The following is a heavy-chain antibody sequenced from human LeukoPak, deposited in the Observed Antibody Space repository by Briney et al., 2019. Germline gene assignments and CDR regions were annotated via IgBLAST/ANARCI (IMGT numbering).Heavy chain of an antibody. CDR1: GGSISSYY. Sequence: PSETLSLTCTVSGGSISSYYWSWIRQPPGKGLEWIGYIYYSGSTNYNPSLKSRVTISVDTSKNQFSLKLSSVTAADTALYYCAKHYMGSSYNHGLDCWGQGTLVTVSS. CDR2: IYYSGST. D-gene: IGHD3-10*01. V-gene: IGHV4-59*08. J-gene: IGHJ4*02. CDR3: AKHYMGSSYNHGLDC.